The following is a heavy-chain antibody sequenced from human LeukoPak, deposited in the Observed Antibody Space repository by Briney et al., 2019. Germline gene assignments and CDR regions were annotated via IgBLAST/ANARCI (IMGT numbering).Heavy chain of an antibody. V-gene: IGHV4-39*07. CDR2: INHSGST. Sequence: PSETLSLTCTVSGGSISSDYYYWSWIRQPPGKGLEWIGEINHSGSTNYNPSLKSRVTISVDTSKNQFSLKLSSVTAADTAVYYCARGGSLWWLRLFDYWGQGTLVTVSS. CDR3: ARGGSLWWLRLFDY. J-gene: IGHJ4*02. D-gene: IGHD5-12*01. CDR1: GGSISSDYYY.